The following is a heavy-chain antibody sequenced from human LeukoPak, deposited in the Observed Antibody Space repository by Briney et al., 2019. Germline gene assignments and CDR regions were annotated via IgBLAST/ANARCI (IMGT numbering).Heavy chain of an antibody. Sequence: GGSLRLSCAASGFTFSSYAMSWVRQAPGKWLEWVSAISGSVGSTYYADSVKGRFTISRDNSKNTLYLQMNSLRAEDTAVYYCAKDCKTRVLRFLEWLLDYWGQGTLVTVSS. CDR3: AKDCKTRVLRFLEWLLDY. D-gene: IGHD3-3*01. CDR1: GFTFSSYA. V-gene: IGHV3-23*01. J-gene: IGHJ4*02. CDR2: ISGSVGST.